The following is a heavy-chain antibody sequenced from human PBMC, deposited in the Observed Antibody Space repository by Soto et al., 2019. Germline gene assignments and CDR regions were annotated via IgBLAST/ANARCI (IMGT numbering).Heavy chain of an antibody. J-gene: IGHJ6*02. CDR2: IVVGSGNT. V-gene: IGHV1-58*01. CDR1: GFTFTSSA. Sequence: GASVKVSCKASGFTFTSSAVQWVRQARGQRLEWIGWIVVGSGNTNYAQKFQERVTITRDMSTSTAYMELNSLRAEDTAVYYCAREYDILTGPFYYYGMDVWGQGTTVTVSS. D-gene: IGHD3-9*01. CDR3: AREYDILTGPFYYYGMDV.